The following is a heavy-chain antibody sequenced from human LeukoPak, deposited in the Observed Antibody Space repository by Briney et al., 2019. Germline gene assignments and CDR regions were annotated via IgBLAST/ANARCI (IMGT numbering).Heavy chain of an antibody. V-gene: IGHV3-66*01. Sequence: GGSLRLSCAASGFTFSSYEMNWVRQTPGKGLEWVSVIYSGGSTYYAESVKGRFTISRDNSKNTLYLQMNSLRAEDTAVYYCARGYNQRIDYWGQGTLVTVSS. CDR2: IYSGGST. D-gene: IGHD1-14*01. CDR1: GFTFSSYE. J-gene: IGHJ4*02. CDR3: ARGYNQRIDY.